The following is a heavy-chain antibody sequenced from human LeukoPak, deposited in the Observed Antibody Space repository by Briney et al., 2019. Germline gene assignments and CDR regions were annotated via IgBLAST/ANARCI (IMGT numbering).Heavy chain of an antibody. J-gene: IGHJ4*02. CDR3: AKPLGVGYCSGGSCYSFDY. CDR2: ISGSGGST. V-gene: IGHV3-23*01. Sequence: GGSLRLSCAASGFTFSSYAMSWVRQAPGKGLEWVSAISGSGGSTYYADSVKGRFTISRDNSKNTLYLQMNSLRAEDTAVYYCAKPLGVGYCSGGSCYSFDYWGQGTLVTVSS. D-gene: IGHD2-15*01. CDR1: GFTFSSYA.